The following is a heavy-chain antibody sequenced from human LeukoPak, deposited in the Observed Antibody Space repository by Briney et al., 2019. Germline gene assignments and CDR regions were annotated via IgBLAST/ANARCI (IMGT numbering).Heavy chain of an antibody. D-gene: IGHD3-22*01. CDR1: GYTFTGYY. V-gene: IGHV1-2*02. CDR3: ARGTYYDSSAYSGVRLFDY. CDR2: INPNSGRT. Sequence: ASVKVSCEASGYTFTGYYMHWVRQAPGQGLEWMGWINPNSGRTNYAQKFQGRVTMTGDTSISTAYMELTRLTSDDTAVYYCARGTYYDSSAYSGVRLFDYWGQGTLVTVSS. J-gene: IGHJ4*02.